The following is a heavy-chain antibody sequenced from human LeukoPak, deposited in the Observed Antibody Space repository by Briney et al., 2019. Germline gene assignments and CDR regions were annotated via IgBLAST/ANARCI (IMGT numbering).Heavy chain of an antibody. CDR2: ISIGGSSV. J-gene: IGHJ5*02. CDR1: GFTFTSYD. Sequence: SGGSLRLSCAASGFTFTSYDMTWVRQAPGKGLEWISYISIGGSSVYYADSVRGRFTTSRDNVKNSVFLQMNNLRDEDTAVYYCARGPPLFDPWGQGTLVTVSS. V-gene: IGHV3-48*02. CDR3: ARGPPLFDP.